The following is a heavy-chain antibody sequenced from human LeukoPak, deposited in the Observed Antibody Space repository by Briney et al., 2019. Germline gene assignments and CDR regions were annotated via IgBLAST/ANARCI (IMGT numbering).Heavy chain of an antibody. Sequence: ASVKVSCKASGYTFTSYDINWVRQATGQGLEWMGWMNPHSGNTGFAQKFQGRATMTRNTSISTAYMELSSLRSEDTAVYYCARVIYSYGYGGFDYWGQGTLVTVSS. V-gene: IGHV1-8*01. CDR3: ARVIYSYGYGGFDY. J-gene: IGHJ4*02. CDR1: GYTFTSYD. CDR2: MNPHSGNT. D-gene: IGHD5-18*01.